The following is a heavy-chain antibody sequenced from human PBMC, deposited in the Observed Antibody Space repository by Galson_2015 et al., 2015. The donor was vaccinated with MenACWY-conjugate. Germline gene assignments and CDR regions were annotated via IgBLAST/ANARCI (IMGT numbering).Heavy chain of an antibody. CDR1: GFTFNDYA. J-gene: IGHJ4*02. Sequence: SLRLSCAASGFTFNDYAMSWVRQVPEKGLEWVSGVGGSGFGSGYADSVKGRFTISRDNSKNTLYLQMNSLTAEDTAVYYCAKDGTKSGWYYFDSWGQGTLVTVSS. CDR3: AKDGTKSGWYYFDS. V-gene: IGHV3-23*01. D-gene: IGHD6-19*01. CDR2: VGGSGFGS.